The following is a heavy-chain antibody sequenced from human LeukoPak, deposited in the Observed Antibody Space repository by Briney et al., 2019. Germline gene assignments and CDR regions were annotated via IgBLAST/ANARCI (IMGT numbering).Heavy chain of an antibody. CDR1: GYTFTGYY. D-gene: IGHD3-22*01. V-gene: IGHV1-2*06. CDR3: ATQRVPYYYDSSGYSLPFDY. Sequence: GASVKVSCKASGYTFTGYYMHWVRQAPGQGLEWMGRINPNSGGTNYAQKFQGRVTMTRDTSISTAYMELSRLGSDDTAVYYCATQRVPYYYDSSGYSLPFDYWGQGTLVTVSS. J-gene: IGHJ4*02. CDR2: INPNSGGT.